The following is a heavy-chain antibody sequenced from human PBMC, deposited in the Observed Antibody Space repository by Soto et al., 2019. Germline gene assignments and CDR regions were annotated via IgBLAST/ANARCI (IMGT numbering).Heavy chain of an antibody. CDR3: ARVAY. V-gene: IGHV3-21*01. J-gene: IGHJ4*02. Sequence: PGGSLRLSCEASGFTFSRVSMNWVRQVRGKGLEWVASISSASSETWYADSVKGRFIISRDNAQNSLFLQMNTLRPEDSAIYYCARVAYWGPGTQVTVSS. CDR2: ISSASSET. CDR1: GFTFSRVS.